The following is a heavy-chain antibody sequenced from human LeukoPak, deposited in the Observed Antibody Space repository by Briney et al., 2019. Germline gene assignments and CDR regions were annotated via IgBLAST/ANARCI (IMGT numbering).Heavy chain of an antibody. CDR3: ARDYDILTGYYKGYNWFDP. J-gene: IGHJ5*02. V-gene: IGHV3-23*01. CDR1: GFTFSSYA. Sequence: GGSLRLSCAASGFTFSSYAMSWVRQAPGKGLEWVSAISGSGGNTYYADSVKGRFTTSRDNSKNTLYLQMNSLRAEDTAVYYCARDYDILTGYYKGYNWFDPWGQGTLVTVSS. D-gene: IGHD3-9*01. CDR2: ISGSGGNT.